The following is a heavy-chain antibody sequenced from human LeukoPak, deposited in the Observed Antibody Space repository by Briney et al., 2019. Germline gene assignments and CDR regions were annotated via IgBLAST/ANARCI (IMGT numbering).Heavy chain of an antibody. CDR1: GGSFSGYY. V-gene: IGHV4-34*01. J-gene: IGHJ4*02. Sequence: SETLSLTCAVYGGSFSGYYWSWIRQPPGKGLEWIGEINHSGSTNYNPSLKSRVTISVDTSKNQFSLKLSSVTAADTAVYYCARYNWNYDFDYWGQGTQVTVSS. CDR3: ARYNWNYDFDY. D-gene: IGHD1-1*01. CDR2: INHSGST.